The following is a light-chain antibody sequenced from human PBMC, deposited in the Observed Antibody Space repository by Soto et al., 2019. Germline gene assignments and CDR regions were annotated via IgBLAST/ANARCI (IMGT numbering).Light chain of an antibody. J-gene: IGKJ4*01. Sequence: DIQMTQSPATLSASVGDRATITCRASQSISSWLAWYQQKPGKAPNLLIYKASILQSGVPSRFSGRASGTDFTLTICSLLAADFATYYCQHYNRYPLTFGGGTKVEIK. CDR2: KAS. V-gene: IGKV1-5*03. CDR1: QSISSW. CDR3: QHYNRYPLT.